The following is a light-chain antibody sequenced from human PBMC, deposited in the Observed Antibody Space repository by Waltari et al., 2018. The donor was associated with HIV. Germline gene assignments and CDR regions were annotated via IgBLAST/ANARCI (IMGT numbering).Light chain of an antibody. CDR2: DVT. CDR1: RRDVGCYNY. V-gene: IGLV2-14*03. CDR3: CSYTTSITFV. J-gene: IGLJ3*02. Sequence: QSALTQPASVTGSPGQSITISCTGSRRDVGCYNYVAWYQQHPGKAPRLIIFDVTNRPSGVSDRFSGSKSGNTASLTISGLQPEDEADYYCCSYTTSITFVFGGGTKLTVL.